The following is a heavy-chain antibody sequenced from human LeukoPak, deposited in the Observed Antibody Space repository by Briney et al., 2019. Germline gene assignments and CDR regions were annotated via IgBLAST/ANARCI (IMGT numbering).Heavy chain of an antibody. D-gene: IGHD1-26*01. Sequence: SETLSLTCTVSGYFISSGYYWGWIRQPPGKGLEWIGTIYHSGSTYYNPSLKSRVTISVDTSKNQFSLKLSSVTAADTAVYYCARPYSGSRFDSWGQGTPVTVSS. CDR2: IYHSGST. CDR1: GYFISSGYY. J-gene: IGHJ4*02. CDR3: ARPYSGSRFDS. V-gene: IGHV4-38-2*02.